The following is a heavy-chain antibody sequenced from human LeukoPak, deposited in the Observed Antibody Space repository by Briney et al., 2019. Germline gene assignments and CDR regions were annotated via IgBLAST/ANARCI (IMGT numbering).Heavy chain of an antibody. V-gene: IGHV3-7*01. J-gene: IGHJ4*02. CDR1: GFTFSRYW. CDR2: IKQDGSEK. D-gene: IGHD5-12*01. Sequence: PGGSLRLSCAASGFTFSRYWMSWVRQAPGKGLEWVANIKQDGSEKYYVDSVKGRFTISRDNAKNSLYLQMNSLRAKDTAVYYCATYGGYAYFDYWGQGTLVTVSS. CDR3: ATYGGYAYFDY.